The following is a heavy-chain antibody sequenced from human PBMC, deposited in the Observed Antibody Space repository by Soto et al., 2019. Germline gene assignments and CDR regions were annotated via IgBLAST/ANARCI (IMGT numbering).Heavy chain of an antibody. CDR2: ILGSDGST. Sequence: EVQVLESGGGLVQPGGSLRLSCEASGFSFSTFDMSWVRQAPGKGLEWVSVILGSDGSTHYADAVKGRFTISRDNSKNTLYLQVNSMRAEHTAIYYCTKGAWLDYWGQGTLVTVSS. V-gene: IGHV3-23*01. CDR1: GFSFSTFD. CDR3: TKGAWLDY. D-gene: IGHD6-19*01. J-gene: IGHJ4*02.